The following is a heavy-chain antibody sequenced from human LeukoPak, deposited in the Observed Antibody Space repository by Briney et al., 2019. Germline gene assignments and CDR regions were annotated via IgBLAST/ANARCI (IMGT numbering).Heavy chain of an antibody. J-gene: IGHJ3*02. CDR3: ARGRVVVVPAAAPRNDAFDI. Sequence: GGSLTLSCAASGFTFSSYSMNWVRQAPGKGLEWVSSISSSSSYKYYPDPEKGRFTISRDNAKNSLYLQMNSLRAEDTAVYYCARGRVVVVPAAAPRNDAFDIWGQGTMVTVSS. CDR2: ISSSSSYK. D-gene: IGHD2-2*01. CDR1: GFTFSSYS. V-gene: IGHV3-21*01.